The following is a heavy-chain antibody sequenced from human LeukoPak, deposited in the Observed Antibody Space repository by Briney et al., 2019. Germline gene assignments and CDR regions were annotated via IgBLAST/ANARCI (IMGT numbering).Heavy chain of an antibody. CDR1: GFTVSSNY. J-gene: IGHJ4*02. CDR3: ARTLAYDSSGYYRGYFDY. D-gene: IGHD3-22*01. V-gene: IGHV3-53*01. Sequence: PGGSLRLSCAASGFTVSSNYMTWVRQAPGKGLEWVSVFYSGGDTYYADSVKGRFIISRDNSKNTVYLQMNSLRAEDTAVYYCARTLAYDSSGYYRGYFDYWGQGTLVTVSS. CDR2: FYSGGDT.